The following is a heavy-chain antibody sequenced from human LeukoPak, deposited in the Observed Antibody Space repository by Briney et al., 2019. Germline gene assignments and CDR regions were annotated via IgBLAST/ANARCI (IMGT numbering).Heavy chain of an antibody. V-gene: IGHV3-53*01. Sequence: GGSLRLSCAASGFTFSSFWMSWVRQAPGKGLEWLSIIDSGGSTYYADSVKGRFTISRDNSKNTLYLQMNSLRADDTAVYYCARDRSGSYSFDYWGQGTLVTVSS. CDR3: ARDRSGSYSFDY. D-gene: IGHD1-26*01. CDR2: IDSGGST. CDR1: GFTFSSFW. J-gene: IGHJ4*02.